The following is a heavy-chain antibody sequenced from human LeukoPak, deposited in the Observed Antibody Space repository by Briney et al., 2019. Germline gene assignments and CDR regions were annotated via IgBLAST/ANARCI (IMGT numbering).Heavy chain of an antibody. V-gene: IGHV3-23*01. CDR1: GFTFSSYA. CDR2: INYSGDYT. D-gene: IGHD3-10*01. CDR3: AKDPYQTYRQYGSARADY. J-gene: IGHJ4*02. Sequence: GGSLRLSCAASGFTFSSYAMTWVRQPPGKGLEWVSSINYSGDYTNYAGSVKGRFTISRDNYENTLYLEMTSLRADDTAVYYCAKDPYQTYRQYGSARADYWGQGTLVTVSS.